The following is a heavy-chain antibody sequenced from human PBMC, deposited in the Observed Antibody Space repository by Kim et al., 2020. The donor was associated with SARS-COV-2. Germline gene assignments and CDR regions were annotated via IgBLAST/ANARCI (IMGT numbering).Heavy chain of an antibody. V-gene: IGHV4-61*03. J-gene: IGHJ4*02. CDR3: ARGSHHTYNWWPY. CDR2: VYYTGTA. Sequence: SETLSLTCTVSGESVTSESYYWNWIRQSPGKGLEWIGYVYYTGTAYYNPSLRSRVTISVDSSDNSFSLKLASVTAADTAIYYCARGSHHTYNWWPYWGQGIPVTVSS. D-gene: IGHD1-1*01. CDR1: GESVTSESYY.